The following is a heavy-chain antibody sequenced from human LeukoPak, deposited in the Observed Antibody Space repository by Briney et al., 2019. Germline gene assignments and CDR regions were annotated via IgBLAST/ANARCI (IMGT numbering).Heavy chain of an antibody. CDR2: IKPDGSGT. J-gene: IGHJ3*01. CDR1: GFTFNTYW. Sequence: GGSLRLSCAASGFTFNTYWKNWVRQAPGKGLEWVASIKPDGSGTYYVDSVKDRFTISRDNARNSLYLQMYSLRAEDTALYYCARSFDVWGQGTMVTVSS. CDR3: ARSFDV. V-gene: IGHV3-7*03.